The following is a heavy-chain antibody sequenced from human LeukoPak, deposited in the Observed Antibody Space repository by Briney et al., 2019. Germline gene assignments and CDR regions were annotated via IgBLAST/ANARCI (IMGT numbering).Heavy chain of an antibody. J-gene: IGHJ4*02. Sequence: GGSLRLSCAASGFTFSSYWMSWVRQAPGKGLEWVANIKQDGSEKYYVDSVKGRFTISRDNSKNTLYLQMNSLRAEDTAVYYCAKGFYGDYVGYWGQGTLVTVSS. D-gene: IGHD4-17*01. CDR2: IKQDGSEK. CDR3: AKGFYGDYVGY. CDR1: GFTFSSYW. V-gene: IGHV3-7*03.